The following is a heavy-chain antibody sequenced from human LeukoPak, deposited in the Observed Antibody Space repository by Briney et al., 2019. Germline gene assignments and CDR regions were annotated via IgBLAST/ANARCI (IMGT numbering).Heavy chain of an antibody. Sequence: PGRSLRLSCAASGFTFSNYVMSWVRQAPGKGLEWVSYINHNGEVIFYPDFVKGRFTISRDNAKNSLYLQMNSLRDEDTAVYYCARDNDWAFHYWGQGTLVTVSS. CDR1: GFTFSNYV. D-gene: IGHD3-9*01. CDR2: INHNGEVI. V-gene: IGHV3-48*02. CDR3: ARDNDWAFHY. J-gene: IGHJ4*02.